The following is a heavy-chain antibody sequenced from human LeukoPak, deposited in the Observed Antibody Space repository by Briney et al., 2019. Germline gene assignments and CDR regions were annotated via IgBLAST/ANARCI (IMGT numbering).Heavy chain of an antibody. CDR1: GFTFSSYW. CDR3: ARPRSYEAFDI. J-gene: IGHJ3*02. D-gene: IGHD6-6*01. Sequence: GGSLRLSCAASGFTFSSYWMHWVRQAPGKGLVWVSRINSDGRNTNYADSVKGRFTISRDNAKNTLLLQMNSLRAEDTAVYYCARPRSYEAFDIWGQGTMVTASS. V-gene: IGHV3-74*01. CDR2: INSDGRNT.